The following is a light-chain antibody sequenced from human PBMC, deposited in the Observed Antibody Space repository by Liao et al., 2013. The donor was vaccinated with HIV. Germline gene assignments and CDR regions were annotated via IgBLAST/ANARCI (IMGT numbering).Light chain of an antibody. V-gene: IGLV3-1*01. CDR3: QAWDSSTGV. CDR1: KLGDKY. J-gene: IGLJ3*02. CDR2: QDS. Sequence: SYELTQPPSVSVSPGQTASITCSGDKLGDKYTSWYQHKPGQSPVLVIYQDSRRPSGIPERFSGSNSGNTATLTISGTQAMDEADYYCQAWDSSTGVFGGGTKLTVL.